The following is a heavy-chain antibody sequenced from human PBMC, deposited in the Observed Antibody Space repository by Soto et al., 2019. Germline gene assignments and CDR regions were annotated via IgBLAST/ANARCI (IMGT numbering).Heavy chain of an antibody. CDR3: SRDPTYDYVWGSLKFYFDY. CDR1: GFTFSSYA. D-gene: IGHD3-16*01. V-gene: IGHV3-30-3*01. J-gene: IGHJ4*02. CDR2: ISYDGSNK. Sequence: GGSLRLSCAASGFTFSSYAMHWVRQAPGKGLEWVAVISYDGSNKYYADSVKGRFTISRDNSKNTLYLQMNRLRAEDTAVYYCSRDPTYDYVWGSLKFYFDYWGQGTLVTVSS.